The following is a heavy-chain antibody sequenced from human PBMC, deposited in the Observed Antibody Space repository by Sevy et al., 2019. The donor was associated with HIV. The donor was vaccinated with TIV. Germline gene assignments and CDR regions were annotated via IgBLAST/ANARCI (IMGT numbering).Heavy chain of an antibody. D-gene: IGHD1-26*01. Sequence: GGSLRLSCAASGFTFRTYAFHWVRQTPGRGLEWIGLISSNGDNAFYANSVRGRFTISRDNSMNTLYLQTTSLTPDDTAVYYCARGPEWELTSFPSHWGQGTLVTVSS. CDR2: ISSNGDNA. V-gene: IGHV3-30-3*01. CDR1: GFTFRTYA. CDR3: ARGPEWELTSFPSH. J-gene: IGHJ4*02.